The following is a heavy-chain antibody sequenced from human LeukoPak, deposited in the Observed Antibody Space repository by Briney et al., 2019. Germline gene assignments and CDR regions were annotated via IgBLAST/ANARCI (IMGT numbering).Heavy chain of an antibody. CDR1: GFIFNNYI. D-gene: IGHD6-6*01. CDR3: ARDSSGPWFDP. Sequence: GGSLRLSRAVSGFIFNNYIMNWVRQAPGKGLEWVSSITGSGSFVYYADSVKGRFTISRDNAKNSLFLQMNSLRAEDTAVYYCARDSSGPWFDPWGQGTLVTVSS. J-gene: IGHJ5*02. CDR2: ITGSGSFV. V-gene: IGHV3-21*01.